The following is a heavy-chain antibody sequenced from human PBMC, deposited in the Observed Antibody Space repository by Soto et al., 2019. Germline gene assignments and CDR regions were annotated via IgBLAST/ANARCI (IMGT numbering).Heavy chain of an antibody. CDR1: GFTFSNYP. Sequence: PGGSLRLSCVVSGFTSGFTFSNYPMNWVRRAPGKGLELVAGISVSANIAYYADSVKGRFTIPRDNSNSTLFLQMNSLRAEDTAVYYCAKSGLFDSSGYHHPHFDSWGPGA. J-gene: IGHJ4*02. D-gene: IGHD3-22*01. CDR3: AKSGLFDSSGYHHPHFDS. V-gene: IGHV3-23*01. CDR2: ISVSANIA.